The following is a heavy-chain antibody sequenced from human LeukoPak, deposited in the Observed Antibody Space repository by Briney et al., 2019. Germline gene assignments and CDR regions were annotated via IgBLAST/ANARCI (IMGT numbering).Heavy chain of an antibody. CDR1: GGSISSSSYY. Sequence: SETLSLTCTVSGGSISSSSYYWGWLRQPPGKGLEWIGSIYYSGSTYYNPSLKSRVPISLDTSKNQFSLKLSSVTAADTAVYYCARAYYDFWSGYYTGGGYYYYYMDVWGKGTTVTVSS. D-gene: IGHD3-3*01. CDR3: ARAYYDFWSGYYTGGGYYYYYMDV. CDR2: IYYSGST. J-gene: IGHJ6*03. V-gene: IGHV4-39*01.